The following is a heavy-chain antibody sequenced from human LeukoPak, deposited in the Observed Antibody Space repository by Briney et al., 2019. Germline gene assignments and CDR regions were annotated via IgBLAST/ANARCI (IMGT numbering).Heavy chain of an antibody. CDR2: ISGSGGST. V-gene: IGHV3-23*01. CDR3: AKDPAFGVVISFDY. CDR1: GFTVSSNY. J-gene: IGHJ4*02. Sequence: PGGSLRLSCVASGFTVSSNYMSWVRQAPGKGLEWVSAISGSGGSTYYADSVKGRFTISRDNSKNTLYLQMNSLRAEDTAVYYCAKDPAFGVVISFDYWGQGTLVTVSS. D-gene: IGHD3-3*01.